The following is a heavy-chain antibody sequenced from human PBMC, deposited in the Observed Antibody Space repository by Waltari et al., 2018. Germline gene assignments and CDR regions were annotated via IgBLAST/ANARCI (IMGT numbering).Heavy chain of an antibody. V-gene: IGHV4-39*01. CDR3: ARHWKKSGYRFDP. CDR1: GGSISRSSYY. Sequence: QLQLQESGPGLVKPSETLSLPCTVPGGSISRSSYYWGWIRQAPGKGLEWIGSIYYSGSTDYNPTLKSRVTISGDTSKNQFSLKLSSVTAADTAVYYCARHWKKSGYRFDPWGQGTLVTVSS. J-gene: IGHJ5*02. CDR2: IYYSGST. D-gene: IGHD5-12*01.